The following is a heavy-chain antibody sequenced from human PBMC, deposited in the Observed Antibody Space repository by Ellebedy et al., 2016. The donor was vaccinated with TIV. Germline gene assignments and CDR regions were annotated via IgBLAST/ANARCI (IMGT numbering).Heavy chain of an antibody. CDR1: GFTFSIYW. CDR3: AREPSERRGIYSSSTFFDY. D-gene: IGHD6-6*01. CDR2: INGDVSST. Sequence: GESLNISCAASGFTFSIYWMHWVRQAPGKGLVWVSRINGDVSSTNYADSVKGRFTISRDNAKNTLYLQMNSLRAEDTAVYYCAREPSERRGIYSSSTFFDYWGQGTLVTVSS. V-gene: IGHV3-74*01. J-gene: IGHJ4*02.